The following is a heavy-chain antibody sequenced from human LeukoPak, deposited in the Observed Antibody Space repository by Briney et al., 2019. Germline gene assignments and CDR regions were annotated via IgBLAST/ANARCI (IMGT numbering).Heavy chain of an antibody. V-gene: IGHV4-59*01. CDR3: VGLGLRGVTRHDYYYMDV. Sequence: SETLSLTCTVSGGSISTYYWSWIRQPPGKGLEWIGYIYYSGSTNYNPSLKSRVTISVDTSKNQFSLKLSSVTAADTAVYYCVGLGLRGVTRHDYYYMDVWGKGTTVTISS. D-gene: IGHD3-10*01. CDR1: GGSISTYY. J-gene: IGHJ6*03. CDR2: IYYSGST.